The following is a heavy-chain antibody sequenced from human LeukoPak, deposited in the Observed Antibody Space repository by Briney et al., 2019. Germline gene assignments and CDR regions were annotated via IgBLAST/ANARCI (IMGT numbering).Heavy chain of an antibody. D-gene: IGHD2-15*01. V-gene: IGHV4-39*07. J-gene: IGHJ4*02. CDR1: GGSVSISSYF. CDR3: ARAHTSSCSGGSCPFFLDY. CDR2: IYYSGNT. Sequence: PSETLSLTCNVSGGSVSISSYFWGWIRQPPGKGLEWIGSIYYSGNTYYNPSLKSRVTISIDTSKNQVSLRLSSVTAADTAVYYCARAHTSSCSGGSCPFFLDYWGQGTLDTVSS.